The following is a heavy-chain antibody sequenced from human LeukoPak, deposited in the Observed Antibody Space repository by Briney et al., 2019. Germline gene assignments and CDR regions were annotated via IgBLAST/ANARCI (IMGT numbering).Heavy chain of an antibody. CDR2: ISYNGGST. J-gene: IGHJ4*02. V-gene: IGHV3-64D*09. Sequence: GGSLRLSCSASGFTLSSHAMHWVRQAPGKALEYVPAISYNGGSTYYANSVKDRFTISRDNSKNTLYLQMSSLRPEDTAVFYCVRRTGNYFGYWGQGTLVTVSS. CDR3: VRRTGNYFGY. CDR1: GFTLSSHA. D-gene: IGHD3/OR15-3a*01.